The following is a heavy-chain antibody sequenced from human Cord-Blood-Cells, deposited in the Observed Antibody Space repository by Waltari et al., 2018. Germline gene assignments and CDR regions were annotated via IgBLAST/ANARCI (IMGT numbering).Heavy chain of an antibody. V-gene: IGHV1-3*01. D-gene: IGHD3-10*01. CDR3: ARAYYYGSGSYYNRNWFDP. CDR2: INAGNGNT. J-gene: IGHJ5*02. CDR1: GYTFTSYA. Sequence: QVQLVQSGAEVKKPGASVKVSCKASGYTFTSYAMHWVRPAPGQRLAWMGWINAGNGNTKYSQKFQGRVTITRDTSASTAYMELSSLRSEDTAVYYCARAYYYGSGSYYNRNWFDPWGQGTLVTVSS.